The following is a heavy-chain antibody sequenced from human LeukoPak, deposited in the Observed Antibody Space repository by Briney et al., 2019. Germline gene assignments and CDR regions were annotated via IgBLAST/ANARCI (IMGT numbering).Heavy chain of an antibody. CDR1: GYTLTELS. Sequence: ASVKVSCKVSGYTLTELSMRWGRQALGKGLEWMGGFYPEDGETIYAQKFQGRVTMTEDTSTDTAYMELSSLRSEDTAVYYCATRGRLGYCSGGSCPTDAFGIWGQGTMVTVSS. D-gene: IGHD2-15*01. V-gene: IGHV1-24*01. CDR3: ATRGRLGYCSGGSCPTDAFGI. J-gene: IGHJ3*02. CDR2: FYPEDGET.